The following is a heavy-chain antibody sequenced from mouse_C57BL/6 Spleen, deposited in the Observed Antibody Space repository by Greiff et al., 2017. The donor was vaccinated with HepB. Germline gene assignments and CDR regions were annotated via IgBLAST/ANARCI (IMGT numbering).Heavy chain of an antibody. Sequence: QVQLQQPGAELVMPGASVKLSCKASGYTFTSYWMHWVKQRPGQGLEWIGEIDPSDSYTNYNQKFKGKSTLTVDKSSSTAYMQLSSLTSEDSAVYYCALLGDVGYWGQGTTLTVSS. D-gene: IGHD2-1*01. CDR2: IDPSDSYT. J-gene: IGHJ2*01. CDR3: ALLGDVGY. CDR1: GYTFTSYW. V-gene: IGHV1-69*01.